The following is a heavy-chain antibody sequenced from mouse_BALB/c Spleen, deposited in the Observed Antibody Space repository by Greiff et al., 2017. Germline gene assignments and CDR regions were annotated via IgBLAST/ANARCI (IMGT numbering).Heavy chain of an antibody. D-gene: IGHD2-4*01. CDR1: GFTFSSYG. Sequence: EVHLVESGGDLVKPGGSLKLSCAASGFTFSSYGMSWVRQTPDQRLEWVATISSGGSYTYYPDSVKGRFTISRDNAKNTLYLQMSSLKSEDTAMYYCARHEDDYGAWFDYWGQGTLVTVSA. V-gene: IGHV5-6*01. J-gene: IGHJ3*01. CDR2: ISSGGSYT. CDR3: ARHEDDYGAWFDY.